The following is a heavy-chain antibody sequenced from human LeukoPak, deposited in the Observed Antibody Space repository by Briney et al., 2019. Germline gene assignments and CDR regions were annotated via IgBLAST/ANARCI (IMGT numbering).Heavy chain of an antibody. CDR1: GFTFGSYW. CDR2: IKQDGSEK. Sequence: GGSLRLSCAASGFTFGSYWMSWVRQAPGKGLEWVVNIKQDGSEKYYVDSVKGRFTISRDNAKNSLYLQMNSLRAEDTAVYYCARDSGNWGQGTLVTVPS. CDR3: ARDSGN. D-gene: IGHD3-10*01. V-gene: IGHV3-7*01. J-gene: IGHJ4*02.